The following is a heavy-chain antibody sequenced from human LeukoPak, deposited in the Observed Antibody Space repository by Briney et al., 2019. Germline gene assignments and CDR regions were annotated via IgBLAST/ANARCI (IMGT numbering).Heavy chain of an antibody. V-gene: IGHV3-30*01. Sequence: GRSLRLSCAASGFTFSSYAMHWVRQAPGKGLEWVAVISYDGSNKYYADSVKGRFTISRDNSKNTLYLQMNSLRAEDTAVYYCARPAEVYNPFFDYYYGMDVWGQGTTVTVSS. CDR3: ARPAEVYNPFFDYYYGMDV. J-gene: IGHJ6*02. CDR1: GFTFSSYA. CDR2: ISYDGSNK. D-gene: IGHD1-1*01.